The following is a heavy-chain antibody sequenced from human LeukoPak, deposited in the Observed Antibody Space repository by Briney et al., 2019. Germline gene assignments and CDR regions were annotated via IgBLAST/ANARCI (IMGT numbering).Heavy chain of an antibody. D-gene: IGHD6-13*01. J-gene: IGHJ6*03. Sequence: GGSLRLSCAASGFTFSSYAMSWVRQAPGKGLEWVAIISYDGSNEYYADSVKGRFTISRDNSKNTLYLQMNSLRAEDTAVYYCAKDPVAAAGLDYYYYMDVWGKGTTVTISS. CDR1: GFTFSSYA. CDR3: AKDPVAAAGLDYYYYMDV. CDR2: ISYDGSNE. V-gene: IGHV3-30*04.